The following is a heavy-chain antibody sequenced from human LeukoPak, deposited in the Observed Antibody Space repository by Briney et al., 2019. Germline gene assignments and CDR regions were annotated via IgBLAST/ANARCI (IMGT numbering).Heavy chain of an antibody. J-gene: IGHJ6*03. V-gene: IGHV1-24*01. D-gene: IGHD1-1*01. Sequence: VASVKVSCKVSGYTLTELSMHWVRQAPGKGLEWMGGFDPEDGETIYAQKFQGRVTMTEDTSTDTAYMELSSLRSEDTAVYYCATNNDGFRLEPYYCYMDVWGKGTTVTVSS. CDR2: FDPEDGET. CDR1: GYTLTELS. CDR3: ATNNDGFRLEPYYCYMDV.